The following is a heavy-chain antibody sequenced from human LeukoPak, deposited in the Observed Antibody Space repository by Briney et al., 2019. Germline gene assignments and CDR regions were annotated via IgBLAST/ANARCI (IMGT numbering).Heavy chain of an antibody. CDR3: TRDSPHYGGNP. J-gene: IGHJ5*02. V-gene: IGHV3-49*04. D-gene: IGHD4-23*01. CDR2: IRSKAYGGTT. Sequence: GGSLRLSCTASGFTFCDYAMSWVRQAPGKGLEWVGFIRSKAYGGTTEYAASVKGRFTISRDDSKSIAYLQMNSLKTEDTAVYYCTRDSPHYGGNPGGQGTLVTVSS. CDR1: GFTFCDYA.